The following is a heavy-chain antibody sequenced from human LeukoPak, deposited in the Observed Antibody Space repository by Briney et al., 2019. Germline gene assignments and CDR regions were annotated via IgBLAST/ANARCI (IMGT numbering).Heavy chain of an antibody. J-gene: IGHJ5*02. D-gene: IGHD3-22*01. Sequence: PGGSLRLSCVASGFTVSTDHMSWVRQAPGKGLEWVAVSYSGGTTYHAESVKGRFTISRDNSKNTLYLQMNSLRAEDTAVYYCARDWHYYDSGIYYYWFDPWGQGTLVTVSS. CDR3: ARDWHYYDSGIYYYWFDP. V-gene: IGHV3-53*01. CDR2: SYSGGTT. CDR1: GFTVSTDH.